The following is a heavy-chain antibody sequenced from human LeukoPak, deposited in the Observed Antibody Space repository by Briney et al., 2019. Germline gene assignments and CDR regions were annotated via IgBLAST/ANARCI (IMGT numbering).Heavy chain of an antibody. V-gene: IGHV3-48*03. CDR1: GFPFRTFE. CDR2: ISSSGSAI. CDR3: AREGSITY. D-gene: IGHD3-10*01. J-gene: IGHJ4*02. Sequence: GGSLRLSCAASGFPFRTFEMNWARQAPGKGLEWVSYISSSGSAIYYADSVKGRFTISRDNAKNSLYLQMNSLRAEDTAIYYCAREGSITYWGQGTLVTVSS.